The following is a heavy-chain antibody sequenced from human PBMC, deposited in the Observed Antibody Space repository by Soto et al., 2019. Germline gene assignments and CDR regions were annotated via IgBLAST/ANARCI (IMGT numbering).Heavy chain of an antibody. V-gene: IGHV1-69*01. J-gene: IGHJ3*02. Sequence: QVQLVQSGAEVKKPGSSVKVSCKASRGTFSSYAISWVRQAPGQGLEWMGGIVPLSGASNYARKFQGRVTITADESTSTAYVELSSLRSEDTAVYYCVRRDGYDAFDIWGQGTVVTVSS. D-gene: IGHD5-12*01. CDR3: VRRDGYDAFDI. CDR2: IVPLSGAS. CDR1: RGTFSSYA.